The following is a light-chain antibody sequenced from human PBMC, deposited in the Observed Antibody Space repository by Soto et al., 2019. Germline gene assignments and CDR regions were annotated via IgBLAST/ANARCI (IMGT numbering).Light chain of an antibody. J-gene: IGKJ1*01. V-gene: IGKV3-11*01. CDR3: QQYGSSRWT. Sequence: EVVLTQSPATMSLYPGEGATLSCRASQSVSTYLAWYQQKPGQAPRLLIFEASKRATGIPDRISGSGSGTDFTLTISSLEPEDFAVYYCQQYGSSRWTFGQGTKVEIK. CDR2: EAS. CDR1: QSVSTY.